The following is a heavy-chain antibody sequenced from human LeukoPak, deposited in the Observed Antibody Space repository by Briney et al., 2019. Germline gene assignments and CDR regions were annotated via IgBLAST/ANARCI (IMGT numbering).Heavy chain of an antibody. Sequence: HPGGSLRLSCAASGFTFSDYEMNWVRQAPGQGLERVSSISGGGTSIYYADSVKGRITMSRDNADNSLYLQMSSLTAEDTAVYFCARDRSGWYYFDYWGQGALVTVAS. CDR1: GFTFSDYE. CDR3: ARDRSGWYYFDY. CDR2: ISGGGTSI. J-gene: IGHJ4*02. D-gene: IGHD6-19*01. V-gene: IGHV3-48*03.